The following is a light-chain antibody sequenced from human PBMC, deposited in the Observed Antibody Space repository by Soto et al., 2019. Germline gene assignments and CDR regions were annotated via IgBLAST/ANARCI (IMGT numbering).Light chain of an antibody. CDR3: QQYNAYPWT. CDR2: DAS. CDR1: QSISSW. Sequence: GDRVTITCRAGQSISSWLAWYQQRPGKAPNLLMYDASILESGVPSRFSGSGSGTEFTLTISSLQPDDFATYYCQQYNAYPWTFGQGTKVEIK. V-gene: IGKV1-5*01. J-gene: IGKJ1*01.